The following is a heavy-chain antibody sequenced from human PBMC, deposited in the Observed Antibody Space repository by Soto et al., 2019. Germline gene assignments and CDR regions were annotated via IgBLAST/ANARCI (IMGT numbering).Heavy chain of an antibody. Sequence: GGSLRLSCAASGFTFSSYAMSWVRQAPGKGLEWVSAISGSGGSTYYADSVKGRFTISRDNSKNTLYLQMNSLRAEDTAVYYCAKAPRYSGYGNWFDPWGQGTLVTVSS. CDR3: AKAPRYSGYGNWFDP. CDR1: GFTFSSYA. CDR2: ISGSGGST. V-gene: IGHV3-23*01. D-gene: IGHD5-12*01. J-gene: IGHJ5*02.